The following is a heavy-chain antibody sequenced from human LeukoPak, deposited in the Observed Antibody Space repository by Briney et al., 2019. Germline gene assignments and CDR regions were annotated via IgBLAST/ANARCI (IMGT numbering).Heavy chain of an antibody. J-gene: IGHJ3*02. D-gene: IGHD1-26*01. CDR3: AREGYSGSYYGDAFDI. Sequence: SETLSLTCTVSGDSINSNSYYWGWIRQPPGKGLEWIGTIYYSGSTNYNPSLKSRVTISVDTSKNQFSLKLSSVTAADTAVYYCAREGYSGSYYGDAFDIWGQGTMVTVSS. CDR2: IYYSGST. CDR1: GDSINSNSYY. V-gene: IGHV4-39*07.